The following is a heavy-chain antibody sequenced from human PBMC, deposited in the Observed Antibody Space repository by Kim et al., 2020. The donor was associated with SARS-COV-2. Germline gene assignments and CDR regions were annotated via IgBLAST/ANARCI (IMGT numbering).Heavy chain of an antibody. CDR2: IYYSGST. Sequence: SETLSLTCTVSGGSISSSSYYWGWIRQPPGKGLEWIGSIYYSGSTYYNPSLQSRVTISLDTSKNQFSLKVSSVTAADTAVYYCVRCRYRVAVRPDYFDYWGQGTLVTVSS. D-gene: IGHD6-6*01. CDR1: GGSISSSSYY. CDR3: VRCRYRVAVRPDYFDY. J-gene: IGHJ4*02. V-gene: IGHV4-39*01.